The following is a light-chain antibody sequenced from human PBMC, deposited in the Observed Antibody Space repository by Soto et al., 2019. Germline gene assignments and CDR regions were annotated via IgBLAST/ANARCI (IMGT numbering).Light chain of an antibody. CDR1: NSDVGGYTY. CDR2: DVS. Sequence: QSALTQPPSVSGSPGQSITISCTGTNSDVGGYTYVSWYQQHPGKAPKLMIYDVSNRPSGVSNRFSGSKSGNTASLTISGLQADDEADYYCSSYTSSSTPYVFGTGTKVTVL. V-gene: IGLV2-14*03. J-gene: IGLJ1*01. CDR3: SSYTSSSTPYV.